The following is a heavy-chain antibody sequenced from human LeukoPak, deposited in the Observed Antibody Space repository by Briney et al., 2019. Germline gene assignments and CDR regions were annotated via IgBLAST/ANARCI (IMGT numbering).Heavy chain of an antibody. V-gene: IGHV1-18*01. Sequence: ASVKVSCKASGYTFTSYGISWVRQAPGQGLEWMGWISAYNGNTNYAQKLQGRVTMTTDTSTSTAYMELRSLRSDDTAVYYSARALYGSGSYHWFDPWGQGTLVTVSS. CDR3: ARALYGSGSYHWFDP. J-gene: IGHJ5*02. D-gene: IGHD3-10*01. CDR2: ISAYNGNT. CDR1: GYTFTSYG.